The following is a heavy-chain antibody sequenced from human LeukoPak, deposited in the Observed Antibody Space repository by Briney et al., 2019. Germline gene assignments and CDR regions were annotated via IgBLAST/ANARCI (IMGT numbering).Heavy chain of an antibody. CDR3: AREAGDCSSTSCYRRYYFDY. Sequence: SETLSLTCTVSGGSISSYYWSWIRQAPGKGLEWIGYIYYSGSTNYNPSLKSRVTISVDTSKNQFSLKLSSVTAADTAVYYCAREAGDCSSTSCYRRYYFDYWGQGTLVTVSS. CDR2: IYYSGST. V-gene: IGHV4-59*01. J-gene: IGHJ4*02. CDR1: GGSISSYY. D-gene: IGHD2-2*01.